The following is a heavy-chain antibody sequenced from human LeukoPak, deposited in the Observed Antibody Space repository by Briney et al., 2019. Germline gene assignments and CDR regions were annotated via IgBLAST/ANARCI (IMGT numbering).Heavy chain of an antibody. CDR2: IYPGDYDI. CDR1: GYRLTNYW. J-gene: IGHJ5*02. CDR3: ARLAAVGLLVRNNWFDP. D-gene: IGHD6-13*01. Sequence: ESLKISRKGSGYRLTNYWIGWVPQMPGKGLELMGIIYPGDYDIRYSTSFQGQVTISAHKPISTAYLQWSSLKASDTAMYYCARLAAVGLLVRNNWFDPWGQGTLVTVSS. V-gene: IGHV5-51*04.